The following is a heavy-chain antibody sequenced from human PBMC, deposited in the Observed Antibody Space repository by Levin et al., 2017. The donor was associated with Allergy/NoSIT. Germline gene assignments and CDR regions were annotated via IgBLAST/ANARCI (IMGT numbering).Heavy chain of an antibody. Sequence: GESLKISCNTSGYTFFNYGVAWVRQAPGQGLEWMGWISGYNGNTIYAEKFQGRVSMTRDTSTKAFYMHLNGLTSDDTAVYFCARDHSDDMAYWFGPWGQGTLVTVSS. CDR1: GYTFFNYG. CDR3: ARDHSDDMAYWFGP. CDR2: ISGYNGNT. V-gene: IGHV1-18*01. J-gene: IGHJ5*02. D-gene: IGHD3-9*01.